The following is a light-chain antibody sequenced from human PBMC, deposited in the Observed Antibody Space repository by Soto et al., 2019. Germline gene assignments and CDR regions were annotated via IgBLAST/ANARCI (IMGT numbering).Light chain of an antibody. J-gene: IGLJ1*01. CDR3: GSWDSSLSAYA. V-gene: IGLV1-51*01. CDR2: DDN. Sequence: QSVLTQPPSVSAAPGQKVTISCSGSSSNIGGNSVSWYQQLPGTAPKLLIYDDNKPPSGIPDRFSGSKSGTSATLGITGFQTGDEADYYCGSWDSSLSAYAFGTGTKVTVL. CDR1: SSNIGGNS.